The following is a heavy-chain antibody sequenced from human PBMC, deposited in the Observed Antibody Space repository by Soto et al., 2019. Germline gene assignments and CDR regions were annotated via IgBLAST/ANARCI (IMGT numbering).Heavy chain of an antibody. CDR1: RFTFSNYA. CDR3: ARERAVTTSGFDYYGMDV. V-gene: IGHV3-30-3*01. D-gene: IGHD4-17*01. J-gene: IGHJ6*02. Sequence: QVQLVESGGGVVQPGRSLRLSCAASRFTFSNYAMHWVRQAPGKGLEWVAVISYDGSNKYYADSVKGRFTISRDNSKNTLYLQMNSLRAEDTAVYCCARERAVTTSGFDYYGMDVWGQGTTVTVSS. CDR2: ISYDGSNK.